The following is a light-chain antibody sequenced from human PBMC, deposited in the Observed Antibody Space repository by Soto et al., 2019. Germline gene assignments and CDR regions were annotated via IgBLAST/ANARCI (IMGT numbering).Light chain of an antibody. CDR2: GAS. CDR1: QSVTSSY. CDR3: QQYGTSPLMYT. V-gene: IGKV3-20*01. Sequence: EIVVTQSPGALSLSPGERATLSCRASQSVTSSYLAWYQQKPGQAPRLLIYGASIRATGVPGRFSGSGSGTDFTLTITRLEPEDFAVYYCQQYGTSPLMYTFGQGTKLSIK. J-gene: IGKJ2*01.